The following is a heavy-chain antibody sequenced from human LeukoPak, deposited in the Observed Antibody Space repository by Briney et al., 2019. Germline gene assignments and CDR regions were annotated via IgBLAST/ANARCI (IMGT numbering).Heavy chain of an antibody. D-gene: IGHD1-14*01. J-gene: IGHJ6*03. CDR1: GGSFSGCY. CDR2: INHSGST. V-gene: IGHV4-34*01. CDR3: ARDRKYYYHMDV. Sequence: SETLSLTCAVYGGSFSGCYWSWIRQPPGKGLEWIGEINHSGSTNYNPSLKSRVTISVDTSKNQFSLRLSSLTAAATALYYCARDRKYYYHMDVWGKGTTVTVSS.